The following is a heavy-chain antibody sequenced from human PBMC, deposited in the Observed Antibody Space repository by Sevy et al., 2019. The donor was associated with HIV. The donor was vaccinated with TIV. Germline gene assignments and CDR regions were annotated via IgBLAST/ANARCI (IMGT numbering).Heavy chain of an antibody. CDR2: ISSGSSYT. D-gene: IGHD4-17*01. J-gene: IGHJ4*02. Sequence: GGSLTLSCAVSGFTFSDYYMTWIRQSPGKGLEWVSYISSGSSYTNYADSVKGRFTISRDNAKNSLYLEIHTLRPEDTAVYYCARSRSNYADYYFDYWGQGTVVTVSS. V-gene: IGHV3-11*06. CDR3: ARSRSNYADYYFDY. CDR1: GFTFSDYY.